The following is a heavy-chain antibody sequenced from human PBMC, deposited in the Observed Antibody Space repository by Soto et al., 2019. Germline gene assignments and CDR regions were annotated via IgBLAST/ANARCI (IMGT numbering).Heavy chain of an antibody. J-gene: IGHJ6*04. Sequence: GHLEESGGGVVQPGTSLRLSCAASGLTFSSYGMHWVRQAPGKGLEWVAVISYDGSNKYYADSLRGRFTIDRDNCKATLFLQMNTLRAEDTAVYYCAKDMIMITFTDVISTYGMDVWGKWNTVTVYS. D-gene: IGHD3-16*01. V-gene: IGHV3-30*18. CDR1: GLTFSSYG. CDR2: ISYDGSNK. CDR3: AKDMIMITFTDVISTYGMDV.